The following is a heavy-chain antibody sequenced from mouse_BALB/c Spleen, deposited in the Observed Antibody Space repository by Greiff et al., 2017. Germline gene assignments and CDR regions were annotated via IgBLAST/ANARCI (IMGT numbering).Heavy chain of an antibody. CDR1: GFSLTSYG. J-gene: IGHJ3*01. Sequence: VKLQESGPGLVQPSQSLSITCTVSGFSLTSYGVHWVRQSPGKGLEWLGVIWSGGSTDYNAAFISRLSISKDNSKSQVFFKMNSLQADETAIYYCARNFDDYDGSFAYWGQGTLVTVSA. V-gene: IGHV2-4-1*01. D-gene: IGHD2-4*01. CDR3: ARNFDDYDGSFAY. CDR2: IWSGGST.